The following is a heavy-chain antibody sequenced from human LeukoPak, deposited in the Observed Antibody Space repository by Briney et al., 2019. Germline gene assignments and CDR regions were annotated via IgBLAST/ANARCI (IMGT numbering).Heavy chain of an antibody. V-gene: IGHV3-48*03. D-gene: IGHD2-2*01. J-gene: IGHJ4*02. CDR3: ARGVVPPPY. Sequence: GGSLRLSCAASGFTFSTYEFNWVRQAPGKGLEWVSYISSSGSIIFYADSMKGRFTISRDNAKKSLYLQMNSLRAEDTAIYYCARGVVPPPYWGQGTLVTVSS. CDR2: ISSSGSII. CDR1: GFTFSTYE.